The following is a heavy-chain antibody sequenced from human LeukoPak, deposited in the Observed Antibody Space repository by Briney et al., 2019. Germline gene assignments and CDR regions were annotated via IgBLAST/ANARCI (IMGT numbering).Heavy chain of an antibody. CDR1: GGTFSSYA. CDR2: IIPIFGTA. Sequence: ASVKVSCKASGGTFSSYAISWVRQAPGQGLEWMGGIIPIFGTANYAQKLQGRVTITTDESTSTAYMELSSLRSEDTAVYYCARAQRCSGGSCYPIFNNWFDPWGQGTLVTVSS. D-gene: IGHD2-15*01. J-gene: IGHJ5*02. V-gene: IGHV1-69*05. CDR3: ARAQRCSGGSCYPIFNNWFDP.